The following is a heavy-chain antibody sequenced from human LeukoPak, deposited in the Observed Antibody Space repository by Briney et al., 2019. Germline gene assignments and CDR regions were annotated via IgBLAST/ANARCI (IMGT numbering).Heavy chain of an antibody. J-gene: IGHJ6*02. Sequence: PSETLSLTCTVSGGSISSCYWSWIRQPPGKGLEWIGYIYYSGSTNYNPSLKSRVTISVDTSKNQFSLRLSSVTAADTAVYYCARHFSTISYYYGMDVWGQGTTVTVSS. CDR2: IYYSGST. CDR1: GGSISSCY. V-gene: IGHV4-59*08. D-gene: IGHD5/OR15-5a*01. CDR3: ARHFSTISYYYGMDV.